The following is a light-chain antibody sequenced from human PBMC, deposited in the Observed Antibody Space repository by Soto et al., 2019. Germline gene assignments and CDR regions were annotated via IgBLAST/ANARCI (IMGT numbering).Light chain of an antibody. CDR1: QSVGSN. CDR3: HQRYRWPLP. V-gene: IGKV3-11*01. CDR2: DAS. J-gene: IGKJ4*01. Sequence: EIVLTQSPATLSLSPGERVTLSCRASQSVGSNLAWYQHKPGQTPRLLIYDASKRATGIPARFSGSGSGTDFTLTISSLEPEDFAVYYCHQRYRWPLPFGGGTRWIS.